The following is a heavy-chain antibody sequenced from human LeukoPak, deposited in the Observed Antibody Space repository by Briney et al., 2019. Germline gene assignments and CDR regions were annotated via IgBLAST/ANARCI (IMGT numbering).Heavy chain of an antibody. Sequence: SVEVSCKASGGTFSSYAISWVRQAPGQGLEWMGRIIPIFGTANYAQKFQGRVTITTDESTSTAYMELSSLRSEDTAVYYCAGARYDFWSGYLTHWGQGTLVTVSS. CDR1: GGTFSSYA. CDR2: IIPIFGTA. V-gene: IGHV1-69*05. D-gene: IGHD3-3*01. CDR3: AGARYDFWSGYLTH. J-gene: IGHJ4*02.